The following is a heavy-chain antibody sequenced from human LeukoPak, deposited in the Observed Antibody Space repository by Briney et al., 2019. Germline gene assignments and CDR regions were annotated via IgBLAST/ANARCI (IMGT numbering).Heavy chain of an antibody. Sequence: PGGSLRLSCAASGFAFNTYSMNWVRQAPGKGLQWVSSITTTSTSKYYADSVKGRFTISRDNAKNSLYLQMDSLRDEDTAVYYRVRDAAYSAFNMWGQGTMVTVSS. CDR1: GFAFNTYS. CDR3: VRDAAYSAFNM. CDR2: ITTTSTSK. V-gene: IGHV3-48*02. J-gene: IGHJ3*02. D-gene: IGHD4-11*01.